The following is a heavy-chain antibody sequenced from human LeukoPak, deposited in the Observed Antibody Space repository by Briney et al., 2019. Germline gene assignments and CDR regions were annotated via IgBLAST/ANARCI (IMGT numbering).Heavy chain of an antibody. D-gene: IGHD3-22*01. J-gene: IGHJ4*02. CDR2: IYTSGST. CDR1: GGSIGSGSYY. CDR3: ARGPRYYYDSSGPRLDY. Sequence: PSQTLSLTCTVSGGSIGSGSYYWSWIRQPAGKGLEWIGRIYTSGSTNYNPSLKSRVTISVDTSKNQFSLKLSSVAAADTAVYYCARGPRYYYDSSGPRLDYWGQGTLVTVSS. V-gene: IGHV4-61*02.